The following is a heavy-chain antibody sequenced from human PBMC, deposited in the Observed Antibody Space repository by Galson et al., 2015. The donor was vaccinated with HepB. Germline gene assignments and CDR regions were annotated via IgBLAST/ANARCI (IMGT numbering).Heavy chain of an antibody. Sequence: SLSLSCAASGFTFSGSAIHWVRQASGKGPEWVGRIRSKASDYATAFAASLKGRFTISRDDSKNTAYLHMNSLKTEDTAVYSCLRLGDLSGYSSSWGQGTLVTVSS. D-gene: IGHD6-13*01. CDR1: GFTFSGSA. J-gene: IGHJ4*02. CDR3: LRLGDLSGYSSS. V-gene: IGHV3-73*01. CDR2: IRSKASDYAT.